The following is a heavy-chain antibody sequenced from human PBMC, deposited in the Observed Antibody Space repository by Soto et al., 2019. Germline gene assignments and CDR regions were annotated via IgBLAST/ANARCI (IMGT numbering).Heavy chain of an antibody. Sequence: EVQLVESGGGLVKPGGSLRLSCAASGFTFSSYSMNWVRQAPGKGLEWVSSISSSSSYIYYADSVKGRFTISRDNAKNSLSLQMNSLRAEDTAVYYCARVERAYCGGDCYDYWGQGTLVTVSS. V-gene: IGHV3-21*01. CDR3: ARVERAYCGGDCYDY. CDR2: ISSSSSYI. J-gene: IGHJ4*02. D-gene: IGHD2-21*01. CDR1: GFTFSSYS.